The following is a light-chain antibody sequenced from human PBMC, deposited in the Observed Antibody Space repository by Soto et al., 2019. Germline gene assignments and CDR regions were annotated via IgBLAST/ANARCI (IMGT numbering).Light chain of an antibody. V-gene: IGKV3-15*01. CDR3: PQYNNWPPWT. CDR1: QSVSSN. Sequence: EIVMTQSPATLSVSPGERATLSCRASQSVSSNLAGYQQKPGQAPRLLIYGASTRATGIPARFSGSGSGTEFTLTISSLQSEDFAVYYCPQYNNWPPWTFGQGTKVEIK. J-gene: IGKJ1*01. CDR2: GAS.